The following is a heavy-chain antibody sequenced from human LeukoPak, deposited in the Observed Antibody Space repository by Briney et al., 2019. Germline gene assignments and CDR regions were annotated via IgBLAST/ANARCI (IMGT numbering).Heavy chain of an antibody. Sequence: PGGSLRLSCAPSGFTLIAYWMHWVRPAPGRGRVWVSPIEADGGSTKYADSVKGRFTISRDNAKNTLYLQMDSLRAKDTAVYYYARDGDTTMVPIDNWGQGTLVTVSS. V-gene: IGHV3-74*01. CDR1: GFTLIAYW. CDR3: ARDGDTTMVPIDN. CDR2: IEADGGST. D-gene: IGHD5-18*01. J-gene: IGHJ4*02.